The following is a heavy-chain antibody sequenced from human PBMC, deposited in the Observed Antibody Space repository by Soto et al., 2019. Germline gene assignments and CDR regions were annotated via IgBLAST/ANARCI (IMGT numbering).Heavy chain of an antibody. CDR3: ARLGAAANYYFDY. D-gene: IGHD6-13*01. Sequence: SETLSITCTVPAGSISSYYWGGIRQPPGKGLEWIGYIYYSGSTNYNPSLKSRVTISVDTSKNQFSLKLSSVTAADTAVYYCARLGAAANYYFDYWGQGTLVTVSS. V-gene: IGHV4-59*08. CDR2: IYYSGST. J-gene: IGHJ4*02. CDR1: AGSISSYY.